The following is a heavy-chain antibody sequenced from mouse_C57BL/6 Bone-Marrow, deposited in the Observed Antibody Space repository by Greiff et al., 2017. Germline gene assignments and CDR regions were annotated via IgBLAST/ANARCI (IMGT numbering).Heavy chain of an antibody. Sequence: EVKLQESGGDLVKPGGSLKLSCAASGFTFSSYGMFWVRQTPDKRLVCFATISSGGSYTYYPDSVKGRFTISRDNAKNTLYLQMSSLKSEDTAMYYWASPASETAMDYWGQGTSVTVSS. V-gene: IGHV5-6*01. J-gene: IGHJ4*01. CDR1: GFTFSSYG. CDR3: ASPASETAMDY. D-gene: IGHD3-2*02. CDR2: ISSGGSYT.